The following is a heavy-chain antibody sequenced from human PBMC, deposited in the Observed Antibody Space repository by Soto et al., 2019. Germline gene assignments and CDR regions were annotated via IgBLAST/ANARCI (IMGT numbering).Heavy chain of an antibody. Sequence: VQLVESGGGVVQPGRSLRLFCVASGSTFSSYGMHWVRQVPGKGPEWVAVIWYDGSNKYYGESVKGRFSISRDNSKNTLYLDIKRLRTEDTAVYYCARDGGSHGPSYFDSWGQGSLVIVSS. J-gene: IGHJ4*02. CDR3: ARDGGSHGPSYFDS. CDR2: IWYDGSNK. CDR1: GSTFSSYG. V-gene: IGHV3-33*01. D-gene: IGHD3-16*01.